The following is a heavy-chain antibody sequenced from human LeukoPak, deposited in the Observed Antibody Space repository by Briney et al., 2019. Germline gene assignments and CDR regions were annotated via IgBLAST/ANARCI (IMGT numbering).Heavy chain of an antibody. CDR1: GGSISSGDYY. Sequence: SQTLSLTCTVSGGSISSGDYYWSWIRQPPGKGLEWIGYIYYSGSTYYNPSLKSRVTISVDTSKNQFSLKLSSVTAADTAVYYCARASGLRVPMSLWFDPWGQGTLVTVSS. CDR2: IYYSGST. V-gene: IGHV4-30-4*01. J-gene: IGHJ5*02. CDR3: ARASGLRVPMSLWFDP. D-gene: IGHD5-12*01.